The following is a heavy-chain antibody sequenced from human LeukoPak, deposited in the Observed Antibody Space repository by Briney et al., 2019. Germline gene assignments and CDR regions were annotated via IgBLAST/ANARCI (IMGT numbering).Heavy chain of an antibody. J-gene: IGHJ3*02. Sequence: GESLRLSCAASGFTVSSNYMSWVRQAPGKGLEWVSVIYSGGSTYYADSVKGRFTISRDNSKNTLYLQMNSLRVEDTAVYYCAREIYCSASSCTGGVFDIWGQGTMVTVSS. D-gene: IGHD2-15*01. CDR1: GFTVSSNY. CDR3: AREIYCSASSCTGGVFDI. V-gene: IGHV3-53*01. CDR2: IYSGGST.